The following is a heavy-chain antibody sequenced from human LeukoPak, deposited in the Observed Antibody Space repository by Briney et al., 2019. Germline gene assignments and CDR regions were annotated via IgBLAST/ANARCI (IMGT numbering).Heavy chain of an antibody. CDR3: AKGSTNARPYYFDY. CDR1: GFTVSSNY. J-gene: IGHJ4*02. CDR2: IYSGGST. Sequence: GGSLRLSCAASGFTVSSNYMSWVRQAPGKGLEWASVIYSGGSTYYADSVKGRFTISRHNSKNTLYLQMNSLRAEDTAVYYCAKGSTNARPYYFDYWGQGSLVTVSS. V-gene: IGHV3-53*01. D-gene: IGHD2-8*01.